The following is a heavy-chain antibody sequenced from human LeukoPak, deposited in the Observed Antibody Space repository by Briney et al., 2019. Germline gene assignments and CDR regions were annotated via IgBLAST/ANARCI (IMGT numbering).Heavy chain of an antibody. CDR1: GFTFSSYW. CDR3: AKDLLRYFDWLSFDY. V-gene: IGHV3-23*01. CDR2: ISGSGGST. D-gene: IGHD3-9*01. Sequence: GGSLRLSCAASGFTFSSYWMSWVRQAPGKGLEWVSAISGSGGSTYYADSVKGRFTISRDNSKNTLYLQMNSLRAEDTAVYYCAKDLLRYFDWLSFDYWGQGTLVTVSS. J-gene: IGHJ4*02.